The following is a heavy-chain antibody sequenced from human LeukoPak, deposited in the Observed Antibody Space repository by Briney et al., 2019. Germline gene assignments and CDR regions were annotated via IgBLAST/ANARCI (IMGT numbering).Heavy chain of an antibody. D-gene: IGHD2-15*01. CDR3: ARVPDGTNCSGGSCYFAHYYYYGMDV. CDR1: GGTFSSYA. Sequence: SVKVSCKASGGTFSSYAISWVRQAPGQGLEWMGGIIPNFGTANYAQKFQGRVTITADESTSTAYMELSSLRSEDTAVYYCARVPDGTNCSGGSCYFAHYYYYGMDVWGQGTTVTVSS. J-gene: IGHJ6*02. V-gene: IGHV1-69*13. CDR2: IIPNFGTA.